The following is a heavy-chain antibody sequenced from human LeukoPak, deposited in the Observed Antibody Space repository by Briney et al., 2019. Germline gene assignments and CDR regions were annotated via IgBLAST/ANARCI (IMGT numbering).Heavy chain of an antibody. J-gene: IGHJ4*02. Sequence: GGSLRLSCAASGFTFSSYSMNWVRQAPGKGLEWVSSISSSSSYIYYADSVKGRFTISRDNAKNSPYLQMNSLRAEDTAVYYCARDTTNYDFWSGYEYYFDYWGQGTLVTVSS. CDR3: ARDTTNYDFWSGYEYYFDY. D-gene: IGHD3-3*01. CDR2: ISSSSSYI. V-gene: IGHV3-21*01. CDR1: GFTFSSYS.